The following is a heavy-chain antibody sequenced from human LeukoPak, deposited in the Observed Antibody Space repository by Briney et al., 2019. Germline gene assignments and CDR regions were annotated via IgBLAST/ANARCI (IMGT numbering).Heavy chain of an antibody. CDR1: GFTFSSYG. D-gene: IGHD3-3*02. CDR2: IRYDGSNK. CDR3: IRGAFDI. V-gene: IGHV3-30*02. Sequence: GGSLRLSYAASGFTFSSYGMHWVRQAPGKGLEWVAFIRYDGSNKYYADSVKGRFTISRDNSKNTLYLQMNSLRAEDTAVYYCIRGAFDIWGQGTMVTVSS. J-gene: IGHJ3*02.